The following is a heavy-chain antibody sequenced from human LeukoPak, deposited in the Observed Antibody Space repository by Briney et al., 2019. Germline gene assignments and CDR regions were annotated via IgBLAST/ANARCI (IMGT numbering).Heavy chain of an antibody. Sequence: PSETLSLTCTVSGGSISSYYWSWIRQPPGKGLEWIGYIYYSGSTNYNPSLKSRATISVDTSKNQFSLKLSSVTAADTAVYYCARDDCSSTSCYDYYGMDVWGQGTTVTVSS. CDR3: ARDDCSSTSCYDYYGMDV. V-gene: IGHV4-59*01. D-gene: IGHD2-2*01. CDR2: IYYSGST. J-gene: IGHJ6*02. CDR1: GGSISSYY.